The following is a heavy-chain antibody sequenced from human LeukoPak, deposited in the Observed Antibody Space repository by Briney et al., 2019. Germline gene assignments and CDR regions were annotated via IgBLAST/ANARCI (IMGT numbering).Heavy chain of an antibody. CDR3: ARLRGRYYYDSSGYYPQYYYYYYMAV. V-gene: IGHV4-34*01. J-gene: IGHJ6*03. CDR1: GGSFSGYY. CDR2: INHSGST. D-gene: IGHD3-22*01. Sequence: SETLSLTCAVYGGSFSGYYWSWIRQPPGKGLEWIGEINHSGSTNYNPSLKSRVTISVDTSKNQFSLKLSSVTAADTAVYYCARLRGRYYYDSSGYYPQYYYYYYMAVWGKGTTVTISS.